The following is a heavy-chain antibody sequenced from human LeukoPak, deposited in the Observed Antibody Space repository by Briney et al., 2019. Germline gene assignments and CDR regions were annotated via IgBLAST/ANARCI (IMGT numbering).Heavy chain of an antibody. CDR2: INSDGSAT. CDR1: GFPFSSYW. CDR3: ASDSPYYGMDV. Sequence: GESLRLSCAASGFPFSSYWMHWVRQVPGKGLLWVSRINSDGSATIYADSVRGRFTISRDNAKNTLYLQMSGLRVEDTAVYHCASDSPYYGMDVWGQGTTVIVSS. J-gene: IGHJ6*02. V-gene: IGHV3-74*01.